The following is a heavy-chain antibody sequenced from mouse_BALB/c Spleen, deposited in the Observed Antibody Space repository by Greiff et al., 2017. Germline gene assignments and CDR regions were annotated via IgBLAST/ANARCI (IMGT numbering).Heavy chain of an antibody. CDR2: ISSGGSYT. CDR1: GFTFSSYA. J-gene: IGHJ3*01. Sequence: EVMLVESGGGLVKPGGSLKLSCAASGFTFSSYAMSWVRQSPEKRLEWVAEISSGGSYTYYPDTVTGRFTISRDNAKNTLYLEMSSLRSEDTAMYYCARGGRNYQAWFAYWGQGTLVTVSA. D-gene: IGHD2-1*01. CDR3: ARGGRNYQAWFAY. V-gene: IGHV5-9-4*01.